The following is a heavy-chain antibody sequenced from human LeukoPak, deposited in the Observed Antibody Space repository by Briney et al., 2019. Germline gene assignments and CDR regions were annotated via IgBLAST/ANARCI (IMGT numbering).Heavy chain of an antibody. CDR1: GFTFSSYA. CDR2: VKSKANSYAT. Sequence: PAKSLRLSCAASGFTFSSYAMYWVRQASGKGLEWVGRVKSKANSYATAYAASVKGRFTVSRDDSTNTASLQMNSLKTEDTAVYYCTHAFYIWGQGIMVTVSS. J-gene: IGHJ3*02. CDR3: THAFYI. V-gene: IGHV3-73*01.